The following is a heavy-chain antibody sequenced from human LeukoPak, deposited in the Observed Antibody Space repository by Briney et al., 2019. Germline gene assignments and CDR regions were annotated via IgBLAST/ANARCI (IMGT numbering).Heavy chain of an antibody. D-gene: IGHD5-12*01. CDR1: GVSIISSY. Sequence: SETLSLTCSVSGVSIISSYWSWIRQPPGKGLEWIGSIYYSGSTYYNPSLKSRVTISVDTSKNQFSLKLSSVTAADTAVYYCARGSGYMTWGQGTMVTVSS. CDR3: ARGSGYMT. J-gene: IGHJ3*01. CDR2: IYYSGST. V-gene: IGHV4-59*12.